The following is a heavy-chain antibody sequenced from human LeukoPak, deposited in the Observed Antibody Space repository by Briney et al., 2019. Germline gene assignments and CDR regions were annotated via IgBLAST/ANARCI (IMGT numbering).Heavy chain of an antibody. CDR2: INPNSGGT. D-gene: IGHD1-26*01. J-gene: IGHJ3*02. CDR1: GYTFTSYG. Sequence: GASVKVSCKASGYTFTSYGISWVRQAPGQGLEWMGWINPNSGGTNYAQKFQGRVTMTRDTSISTAYMELSRLRSDDTAVYYCARESEWELLVSAFDIWGQGTMVTVSS. V-gene: IGHV1-2*02. CDR3: ARESEWELLVSAFDI.